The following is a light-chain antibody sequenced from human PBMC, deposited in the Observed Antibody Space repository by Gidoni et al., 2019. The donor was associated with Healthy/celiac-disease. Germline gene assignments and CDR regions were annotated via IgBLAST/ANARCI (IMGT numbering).Light chain of an antibody. V-gene: IGLV2-23*02. J-gene: IGLJ1*01. Sequence: QSALTQPASVSGSPGQSITISCTGTSSDVGSYNLVSWYQQHPCKAPKLMIYEVSKRPSGVSNRFSGSQSGNTASLTISGLQAEDEADYYCCSYAGSLYVFGTGTKVTVL. CDR2: EVS. CDR3: CSYAGSLYV. CDR1: SSDVGSYNL.